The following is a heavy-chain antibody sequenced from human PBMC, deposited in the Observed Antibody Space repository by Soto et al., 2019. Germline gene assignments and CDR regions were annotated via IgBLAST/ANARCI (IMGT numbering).Heavy chain of an antibody. V-gene: IGHV4-31*03. CDR3: ATVVNDLNGSGRYYKSSY. CDR2: LYYSGST. Sequence: QVQLQESGPGLVKPSQTLSLSCTVSGGSISRGGYYWSWIRQHPGKGLEWIGFLYYSGSTNYNPSLMSRVSISLDTSNNQFSLKLCSVTAAATAVYYCATVVNDLNGSGRYYKSSYWGQGTLVTVSS. D-gene: IGHD3-10*01. CDR1: GGSISRGGYY. J-gene: IGHJ4*02.